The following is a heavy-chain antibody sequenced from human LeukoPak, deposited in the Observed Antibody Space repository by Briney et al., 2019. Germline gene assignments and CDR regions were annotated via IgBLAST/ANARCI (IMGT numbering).Heavy chain of an antibody. J-gene: IGHJ4*02. V-gene: IGHV3-30*02. Sequence: GGSLRLSCAASGFTFSSYGMHWVRQAPGKGLEWVAFTPYDGRKEYYADPVKGRFTISRDNSKNTLYLQMNSLKSEDTAVYYCAKDSRYYYIHYWGQGTLVTVSS. D-gene: IGHD1-14*01. CDR3: AKDSRYYYIHY. CDR2: TPYDGRKE. CDR1: GFTFSSYG.